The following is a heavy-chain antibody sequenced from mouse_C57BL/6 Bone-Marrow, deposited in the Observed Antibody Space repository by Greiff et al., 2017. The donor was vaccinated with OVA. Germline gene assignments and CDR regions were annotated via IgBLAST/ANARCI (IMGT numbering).Heavy chain of an antibody. D-gene: IGHD1-1*01. CDR3: ARGTTTFAY. J-gene: IGHJ3*01. CDR2: ISSGSSTI. V-gene: IGHV5-17*01. Sequence: DVKLVESGGGLVKPGGSLKLSCAASGFTFSDYRMHWVRQAPEKGLEWVAYISSGSSTIYYADTVKGRFTISRDNAKNTLFLQMTSLRSEDTAMYYCARGTTTFAYWGQGTLVTVSA. CDR1: GFTFSDYR.